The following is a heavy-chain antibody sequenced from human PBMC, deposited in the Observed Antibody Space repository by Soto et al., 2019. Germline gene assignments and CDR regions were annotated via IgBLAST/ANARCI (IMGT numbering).Heavy chain of an antibody. CDR2: IGTAGDT. J-gene: IGHJ4*02. CDR3: ARAYLTPDTAMTSFDY. D-gene: IGHD5-18*01. CDR1: GFTFSSYD. V-gene: IGHV3-13*01. Sequence: PGGSLRLSCAASGFTFSSYDMHWVRQATGKGLEWVSAIGTAGDTYYPGSVKGRFTISRENAKNSLYLQMNSLRAEDTAVYYCARAYLTPDTAMTSFDYWGQGTLVTVSS.